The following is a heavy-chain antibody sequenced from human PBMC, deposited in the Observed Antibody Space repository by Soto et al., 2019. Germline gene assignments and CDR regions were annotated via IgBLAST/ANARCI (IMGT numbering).Heavy chain of an antibody. CDR1: GGSISSSNW. J-gene: IGHJ6*02. V-gene: IGHV4-4*02. Sequence: QVQLQESGPGLVKPSGTLSLTCAVSGGSISSSNWCRWVRQPPGEGLVWIGGIYHSGSTNYNPSLNSRVTISVDKSKNRSSLKLSSVTAADPTVYYFTRLSGSYYYGMDVWGQETTFTVSS. CDR3: TRLSGSYYYGMDV. D-gene: IGHD2-15*01. CDR2: IYHSGST.